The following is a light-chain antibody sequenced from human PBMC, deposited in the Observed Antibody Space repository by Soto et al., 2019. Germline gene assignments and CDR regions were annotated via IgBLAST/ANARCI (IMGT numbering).Light chain of an antibody. CDR3: QQSYSTPYT. CDR1: QSISSW. J-gene: IGKJ5*01. V-gene: IGKV1-5*01. CDR2: DAS. Sequence: DIQVTQSPSTLSSSVGDRVTIACRASQSISSWLAWYQQKPGKAPKLLIYDASSLESGVPSRFSGSGSGTEFTLTISSLQPDDFATYYCQQSYSTPYTFGQGTRLEI.